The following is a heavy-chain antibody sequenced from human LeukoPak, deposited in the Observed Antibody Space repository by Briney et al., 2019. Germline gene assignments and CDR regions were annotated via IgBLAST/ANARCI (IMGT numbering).Heavy chain of an antibody. J-gene: IGHJ6*02. CDR1: GGSISSYY. V-gene: IGHV4-59*01. CDR2: IYYSGST. D-gene: IGHD3-3*01. CDR3: ARANLAYYDFWKDGMDV. Sequence: SETLSLTCTVSGGSISSYYWSWIRQPPGKGLEWTGYIYYSGSTNYNPSLKSRVTISVDTSKNQFSLKLSSVTAADTAVYYCARANLAYYDFWKDGMDVWGQGTTVTVSS.